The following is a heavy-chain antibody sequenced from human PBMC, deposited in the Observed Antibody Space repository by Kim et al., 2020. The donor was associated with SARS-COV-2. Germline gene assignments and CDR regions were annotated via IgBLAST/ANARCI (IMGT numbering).Heavy chain of an antibody. J-gene: IGHJ4*02. CDR1: GGSISSYY. Sequence: SETLSLTCTVSGGSISSYYWSWIRQPPGKGLEWIGYIYYSGSTNYNPSLKSRVTISVDTSKNQFSLKLSSVTAADTAVYYCARGLRAAAGTGAFDYWGQGTLVTVSS. CDR3: ARGLRAAAGTGAFDY. CDR2: IYYSGST. V-gene: IGHV4-59*01. D-gene: IGHD6-13*01.